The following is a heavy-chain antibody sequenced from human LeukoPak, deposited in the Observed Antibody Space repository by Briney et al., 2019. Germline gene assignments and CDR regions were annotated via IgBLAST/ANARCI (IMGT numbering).Heavy chain of an antibody. CDR2: IYYNGDT. CDR3: ASSPRSGSYHGGNFDH. V-gene: IGHV4-59*01. J-gene: IGHJ4*02. CDR1: GGSITGYS. Sequence: RTSETLSLTCSVAGGSITGYSWSWIRQTPGKGLEWMGYIYYNGDTHYNPSLNSRLSMSVDTPNKQFSLNLRSVTAADTAVYYCASSPRSGSYHGGNFDHWGQGTLVTVSS. D-gene: IGHD3-10*01.